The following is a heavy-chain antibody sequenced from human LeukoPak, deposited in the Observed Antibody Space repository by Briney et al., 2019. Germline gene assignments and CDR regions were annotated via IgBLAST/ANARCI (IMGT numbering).Heavy chain of an antibody. CDR2: IWYDGSNK. D-gene: IGHD6-6*01. Sequence: GGSLRLSCAASGFTFSSYGMHWVRQAPGKGLEWVAVIWYDGSNKYYADSVKGRFTISRDNSKNTLYLQMNSLRAEDTAVYYCARRSSSSNFDYWGQGTLVTISS. V-gene: IGHV3-33*01. J-gene: IGHJ4*02. CDR3: ARRSSSSNFDY. CDR1: GFTFSSYG.